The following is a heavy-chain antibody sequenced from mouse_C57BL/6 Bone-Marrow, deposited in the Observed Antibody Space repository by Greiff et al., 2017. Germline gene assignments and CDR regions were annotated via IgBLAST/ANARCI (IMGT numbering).Heavy chain of an antibody. V-gene: IGHV5-9-1*02. Sequence: EVKLMESGEGLVKPGGSLKLSCAASGFTFSSYAMSWVRQTPEKRLEWVAYISSGGDYIYYAHTVKGRFTISRDNARNTLYLQMSSLKSEDTAMYYCTRDPLSSYAMDYWGQGTSVTVSS. D-gene: IGHD1-1*01. CDR1: GFTFSSYA. CDR2: ISSGGDYI. J-gene: IGHJ4*01. CDR3: TRDPLSSYAMDY.